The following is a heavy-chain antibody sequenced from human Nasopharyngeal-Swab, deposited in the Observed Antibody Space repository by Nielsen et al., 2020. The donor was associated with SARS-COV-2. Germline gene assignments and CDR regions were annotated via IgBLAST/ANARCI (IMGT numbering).Heavy chain of an antibody. CDR3: ARISSTSFWFDP. CDR2: IDWDDDK. D-gene: IGHD2-2*01. V-gene: IGHV2-70*01. J-gene: IGHJ5*02. Sequence: WIRQPPGKALEWLALIDWDDDKYYSTSLKTRLTISKDTSKNQVVLTMTNMGPVDTATYYCARISSTSFWFDPWGQGTLVTVSS.